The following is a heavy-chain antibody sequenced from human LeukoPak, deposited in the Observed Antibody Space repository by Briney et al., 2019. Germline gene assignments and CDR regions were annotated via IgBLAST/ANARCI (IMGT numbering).Heavy chain of an antibody. D-gene: IGHD6-19*01. V-gene: IGHV3-21*04. Sequence: GGSLRLSCAASGFTFSSYSMNWVRQAPGKGLEWVSSISSSSNYIYYAESVKGRFTISRDNSKNTLYLQMNSLRAEDTAVYYCAKTPRVAGTREYYFDYWGQGTLVTVSS. J-gene: IGHJ4*02. CDR3: AKTPRVAGTREYYFDY. CDR1: GFTFSSYS. CDR2: ISSSSNYI.